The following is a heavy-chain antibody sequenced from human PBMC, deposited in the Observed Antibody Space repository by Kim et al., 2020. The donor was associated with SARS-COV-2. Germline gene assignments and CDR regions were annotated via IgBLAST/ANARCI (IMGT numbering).Heavy chain of an antibody. J-gene: IGHJ6*02. Sequence: SQTLSLTCAISGDSVSSNSAAWNWIRQSPSRGLEWLGRTYYRSKWYNDYAVSVKSRITINPDTSKNQFSLQLNSVTPEDTAVYYCARSGVTMVGDYYYGMDVWGQGTTVTVSS. V-gene: IGHV6-1*01. CDR3: ARSGVTMVGDYYYGMDV. D-gene: IGHD3-10*02. CDR2: TYYRSKWYN. CDR1: GDSVSSNSAA.